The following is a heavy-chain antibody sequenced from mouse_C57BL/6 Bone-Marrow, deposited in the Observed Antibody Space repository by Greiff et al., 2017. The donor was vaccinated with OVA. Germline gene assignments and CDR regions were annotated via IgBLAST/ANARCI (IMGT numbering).Heavy chain of an antibody. Sequence: EVQRVESGAELVRPGASVKLSCTASGFNIKDDYMHWVKQRPEQGLEWIGWIDPENGDTEYASKFQGKATITADTSSNTAYLQLSSLTSEDTAVYYCTTRVTIDYWGQGTTLTVSS. J-gene: IGHJ2*01. CDR2: IDPENGDT. D-gene: IGHD2-2*01. CDR3: TTRVTIDY. CDR1: GFNIKDDY. V-gene: IGHV14-4*01.